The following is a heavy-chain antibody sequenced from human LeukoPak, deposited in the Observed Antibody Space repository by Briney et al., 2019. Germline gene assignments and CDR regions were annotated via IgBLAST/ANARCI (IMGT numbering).Heavy chain of an antibody. CDR3: ARGHGSSWYDYAEYFQH. CDR2: IYYSGST. V-gene: IGHV4-39*01. J-gene: IGHJ1*01. CDR1: GGSISSSSYY. Sequence: SETLSLTCTVSGGSISSSSYYWGWIRQPPGKGLEWIGSIYYSGSTYYNPSLKSRVTISVDTSKNQFSLKLSSVTAADTAVYYCARGHGSSWYDYAEYFQHWGQGTLVTVSS. D-gene: IGHD6-13*01.